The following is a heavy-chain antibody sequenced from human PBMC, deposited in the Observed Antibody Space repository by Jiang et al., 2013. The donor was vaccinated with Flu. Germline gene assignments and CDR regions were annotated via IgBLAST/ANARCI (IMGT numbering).Heavy chain of an antibody. CDR3: ARMVEVKTIYGVDLEGREWWFDP. J-gene: IGHJ5*02. V-gene: IGHV4-4*02. CDR2: INHSGST. Sequence: SGPGLVKASGTLSLTCAVSGGSISSSDWWSWVRQSPGKGLEWIGGINHSGSTKYNPSLKSRVIISLDKSKNQFSLSVTSVTAADTAVYHCARMVEVKTIYGVDLEGREWWFDPWGQGILVTVSS. CDR1: GGSISSSDW. D-gene: IGHD3-3*01.